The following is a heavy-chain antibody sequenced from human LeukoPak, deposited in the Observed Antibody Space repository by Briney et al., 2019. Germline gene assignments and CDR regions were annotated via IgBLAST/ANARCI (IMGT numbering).Heavy chain of an antibody. CDR2: ISSRGSFI. CDR3: ARGGDYGDFGY. J-gene: IGHJ4*02. Sequence: GRSLRLSCAASGFTFSVYEMNWVRQAPGKGLEWLSYISSRGSFIYYADSVRGRFTISRDNAKNTLYLQMNSLRADDTAVYYCARGGDYGDFGYWGQGTLVTVSS. D-gene: IGHD4-17*01. CDR1: GFTFSVYE. V-gene: IGHV3-48*03.